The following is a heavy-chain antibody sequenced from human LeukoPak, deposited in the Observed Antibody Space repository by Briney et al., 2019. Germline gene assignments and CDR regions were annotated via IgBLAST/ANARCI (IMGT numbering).Heavy chain of an antibody. CDR2: IYYSGST. D-gene: IGHD4-17*01. Sequence: PSETLSLTCTVSGGSISSYYWSWIRQPPGKGLEWIGYIYYSGSTNYNPSLKSRVTISVDTSKNQFSLKLSSVTAADTAVYYCARGPGDLTFDYWGQGTLVTVSS. J-gene: IGHJ4*02. V-gene: IGHV4-59*01. CDR3: ARGPGDLTFDY. CDR1: GGSISSYY.